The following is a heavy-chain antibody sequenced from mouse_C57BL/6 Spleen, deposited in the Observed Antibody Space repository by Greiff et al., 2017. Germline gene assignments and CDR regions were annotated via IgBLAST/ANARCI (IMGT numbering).Heavy chain of an antibody. CDR2: IWSGGST. Sequence: QVQLKESGPGLVQPSQSLSITCTVSGFSLTSYGVHWVRQSPGKGLEWLGVIWSGGSTAYNAAFISRLSISKDNSNSQVFFKRNRLQADDTAIYYCARRWGYGSYYAMDYWGQGTSVTVSS. D-gene: IGHD1-1*02. CDR3: ARRWGYGSYYAMDY. V-gene: IGHV2-2*01. CDR1: GFSLTSYG. J-gene: IGHJ4*01.